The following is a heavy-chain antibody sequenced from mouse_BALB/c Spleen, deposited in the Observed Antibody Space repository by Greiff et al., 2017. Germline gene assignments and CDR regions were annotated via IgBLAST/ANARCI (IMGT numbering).Heavy chain of an antibody. CDR3: ARIASGYGSSDDFDY. Sequence: QVTLQLCGPGILQPSQTLSLTCSFSGFSLSTSGMGVGWIRPPSGMGLVWLAHIWWDDVKSYHPDLKSRLTISKDTSSSQVFLKIASVETADTATYYCARIASGYGSSDDFDYWGQGTTLTVSS. CDR1: GFSLSTSGMG. V-gene: IGHV8-8*01. CDR2: IWWDDVK. J-gene: IGHJ2*01. D-gene: IGHD1-1*01.